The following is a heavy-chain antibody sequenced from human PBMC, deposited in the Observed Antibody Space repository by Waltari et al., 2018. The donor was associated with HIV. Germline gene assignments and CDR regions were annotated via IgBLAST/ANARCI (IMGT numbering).Heavy chain of an antibody. J-gene: IGHJ4*02. CDR2: IYPGDSDT. V-gene: IGHV5-51*01. Sequence: GWVRQMSGKGLEWMGIIYPGDSDTRYNPSFQGQVTISVHKSISTAYLEWRSLKASDTDMYYWARLAGTLNVGSEYYSDYWGQGTLATVSS. D-gene: IGHD1-7*01. CDR3: ARLAGTLNVGSEYYSDY.